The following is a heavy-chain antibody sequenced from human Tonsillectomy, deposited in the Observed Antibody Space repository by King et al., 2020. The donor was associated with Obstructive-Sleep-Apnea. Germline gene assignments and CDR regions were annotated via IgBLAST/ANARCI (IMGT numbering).Heavy chain of an antibody. J-gene: IGHJ4*02. D-gene: IGHD3-9*01. CDR1: GGSFSGYY. CDR3: ARGGRYFDWQPGDY. V-gene: IGHV4-34*01. Sequence: VQLQQWGAGLLKPSETLSLTCAVYGGSFSGYYWSWIRQPPGKGLEWIGEINHSGSTNYNPSLKSRVTISVDTSKNQFSLKLSSVTAADTAVYYCARGGRYFDWQPGDYWGQGTLVTVSS. CDR2: INHSGST.